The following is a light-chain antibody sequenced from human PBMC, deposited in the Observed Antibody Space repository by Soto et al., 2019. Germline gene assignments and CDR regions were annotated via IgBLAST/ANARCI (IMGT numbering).Light chain of an antibody. V-gene: IGLV2-8*01. J-gene: IGLJ3*02. CDR1: SSDVGGYNY. Sequence: QSALTQPPSASGSPGQSVTISCTGTSSDVGGYNYVSWYQQHPGKAPKLMIYEVSKRPSGVPDRFSGSKSGNTASLTVSGLQAEDEAGYYCSSFTSSHTWVFGGGTKLTVL. CDR2: EVS. CDR3: SSFTSSHTWV.